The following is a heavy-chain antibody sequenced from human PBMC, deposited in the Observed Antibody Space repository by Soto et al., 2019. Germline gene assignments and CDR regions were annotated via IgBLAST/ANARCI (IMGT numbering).Heavy chain of an antibody. V-gene: IGHV3-30*03. CDR3: ARGAKNVYAMDV. Sequence: GGSLRLSCAASGFTFSSYGMHWVRQAPGKGLVWVAGIKCDGSNTYYGDSVKGRFTISRDDAKNTLFLQMNSLRVEDTAVYYCARGAKNVYAMDVWGQGTTVTVSS. CDR2: IKCDGSNT. D-gene: IGHD1-1*01. CDR1: GFTFSSYG. J-gene: IGHJ6*02.